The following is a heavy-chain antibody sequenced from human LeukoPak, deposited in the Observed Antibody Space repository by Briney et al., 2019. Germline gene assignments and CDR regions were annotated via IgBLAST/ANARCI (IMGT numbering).Heavy chain of an antibody. Sequence: PGGSLRLSCAASGFTFSSYGMHWVRQAPGKGLEWVAVISYDGSNKYYADSVKGRFTISRDNSKNTLFLQMNSLRAEDTAVYCCAKEGMEYCSGGSCYDDEDAFDIWGQGTMVTVSS. D-gene: IGHD2-15*01. CDR3: AKEGMEYCSGGSCYDDEDAFDI. V-gene: IGHV3-30*18. J-gene: IGHJ3*02. CDR1: GFTFSSYG. CDR2: ISYDGSNK.